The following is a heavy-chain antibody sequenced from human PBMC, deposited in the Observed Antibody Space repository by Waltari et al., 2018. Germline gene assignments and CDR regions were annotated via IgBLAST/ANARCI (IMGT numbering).Heavy chain of an antibody. CDR3: ARDLILVQGPMADY. Sequence: EVQLVESGGGLVQPGGSLRLSCAASGFTFSSYWMSWVRQAPGKGLEWVANIKQDGSEKYYVDSVKGRFTISRDNAKNSLYLQMNSLRAEDTAVYYCARDLILVQGPMADYWGQGTLVTVSS. D-gene: IGHD3-10*01. V-gene: IGHV3-7*01. CDR1: GFTFSSYW. J-gene: IGHJ4*02. CDR2: IKQDGSEK.